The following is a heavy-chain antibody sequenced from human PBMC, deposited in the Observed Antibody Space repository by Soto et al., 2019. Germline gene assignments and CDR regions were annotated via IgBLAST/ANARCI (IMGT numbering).Heavy chain of an antibody. J-gene: IGHJ4*02. CDR2: IGSSGVGT. D-gene: IGHD6-13*01. V-gene: IGHV3-23*01. CDR3: ARVGPGGAAVSYFAS. CDR1: EVSFSHSA. Sequence: HWGCLELGRAASEVSFSHSAMSGVRQATVKGLELVSSIGSSGVGTYYADSVKGRFTISRDNSQITLYLQMDGLRAEDTGVYYCARVGPGGAAVSYFASWGQRALVPV.